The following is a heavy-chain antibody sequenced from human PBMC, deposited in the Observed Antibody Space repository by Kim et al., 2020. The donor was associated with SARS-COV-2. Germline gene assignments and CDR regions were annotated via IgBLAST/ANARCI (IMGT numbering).Heavy chain of an antibody. J-gene: IGHJ4*02. V-gene: IGHV4-59*13. CDR1: GGSSDSYY. Sequence: SETLSLTCTVSGGSSDSYYWSWMRQSPGKGLEWIGHMYYTGTTYYSPSLKSRVTISLDTSQNQFSLKLRSVTAADTAVYFCARVVPLAGSDHFDYWGQG. D-gene: IGHD2-15*01. CDR2: MYYTGTT. CDR3: ARVVPLAGSDHFDY.